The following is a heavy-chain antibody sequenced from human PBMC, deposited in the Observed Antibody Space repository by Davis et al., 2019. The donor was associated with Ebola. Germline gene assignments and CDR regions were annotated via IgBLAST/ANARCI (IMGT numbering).Heavy chain of an antibody. Sequence: PGGSLRLSCAASGFTFSSNSMNWVRQAPGKGLEWVASIRQDGSEKYYVDSVKGRFTISRDNAKNSLYLQMNSLRAEDTAVYYCARWQWLVRTFDYWGQGTLVTVSS. CDR1: GFTFSSNS. D-gene: IGHD6-19*01. CDR2: IRQDGSEK. V-gene: IGHV3-7*01. CDR3: ARWQWLVRTFDY. J-gene: IGHJ4*02.